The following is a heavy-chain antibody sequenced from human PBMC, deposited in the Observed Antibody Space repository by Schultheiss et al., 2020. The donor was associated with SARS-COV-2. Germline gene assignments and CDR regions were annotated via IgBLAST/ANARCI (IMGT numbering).Heavy chain of an antibody. CDR2: IYYSGST. CDR1: GGSISSYY. J-gene: IGHJ4*02. V-gene: IGHV4-59*01. Sequence: SETLSLTCTVSGGSISSYYWSWIRQPTGKGLEWIGYIYYSGSTNYNPSLKSRVTISVDTSKNQFSLKLSSVTAADTAVYYCARYYYGSGSYYGIDYWGQGTLVTVSS. CDR3: ARYYYGSGSYYGIDY. D-gene: IGHD3-10*01.